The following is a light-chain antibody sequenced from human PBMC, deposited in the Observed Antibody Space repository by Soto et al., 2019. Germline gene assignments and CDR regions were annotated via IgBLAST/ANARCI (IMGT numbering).Light chain of an antibody. CDR2: GAS. V-gene: IGKV3-20*01. CDR1: QTITPTF. J-gene: IGKJ1*01. CDR3: QQSSTSPQT. Sequence: IVLTDSPCTRALSPPQGARLSCMASQTITPTFLAWYQQKPGQAPRLLIYGASSRATDIPARFSGSGSGTDFNLTISNLQPEDFAVYYCQQSSTSPQTFGQGTKVDIK.